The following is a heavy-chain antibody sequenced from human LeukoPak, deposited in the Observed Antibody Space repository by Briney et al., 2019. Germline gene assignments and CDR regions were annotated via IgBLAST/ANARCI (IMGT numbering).Heavy chain of an antibody. CDR1: GYPFTTYD. CDR2: MNPNSGGA. J-gene: IGHJ4*02. D-gene: IGHD3-10*01. CDR3: AREAGVIY. V-gene: IGHV1-8*01. Sequence: ASVKVSCKASGYPFTTYDINWVRQAPGQGLEWVAWMNPNSGGAVYAQKFQGRVTLARDTSIGTAYMELNSLRSEDTAVYYCAREAGVIYWGQGTLVTVSS.